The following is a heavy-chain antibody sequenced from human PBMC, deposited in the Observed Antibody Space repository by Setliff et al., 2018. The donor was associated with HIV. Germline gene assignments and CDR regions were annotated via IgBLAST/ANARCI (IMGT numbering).Heavy chain of an antibody. D-gene: IGHD5-18*01. V-gene: IGHV1-69*06. CDR2: IIPIFDTG. J-gene: IGHJ4*02. Sequence: SVKVSCKASGVTFSKHPITGVRQAPGQGLEWMGRIIPIFDTGDYAQKFQGRVTIIADRSTSTAYIELSSLRPEDTALYYCAREAYSYGYGLPATRFGYYFDSWGQGTLVTVSS. CDR1: GVTFSKHP. CDR3: AREAYSYGYGLPATRFGYYFDS.